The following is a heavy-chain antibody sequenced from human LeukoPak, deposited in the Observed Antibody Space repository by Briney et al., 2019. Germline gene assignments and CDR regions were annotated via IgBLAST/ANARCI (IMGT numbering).Heavy chain of an antibody. CDR2: IYYSGST. V-gene: IGHV4-59*01. D-gene: IGHD6-13*01. J-gene: IGHJ6*02. CDR1: GGSISSYY. Sequence: SETLSLTCTVSGGSISSYYWSWIRQPPGKGLEWIGYIYYSGSTNYNPSLKSRVTISVDTSKNQFSLKLSSVTAADTAVYYCATTQTLEPHSWYEDYYYYGMDVRGQGTTVTVSS. CDR3: ATTQTLEPHSWYEDYYYYGMDV.